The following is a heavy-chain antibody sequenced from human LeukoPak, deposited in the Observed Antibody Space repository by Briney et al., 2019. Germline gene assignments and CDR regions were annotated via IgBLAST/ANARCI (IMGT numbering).Heavy chain of an antibody. CDR3: VRGPHIAATSY. D-gene: IGHD6-25*01. CDR1: GFTFSDFW. CDR2: IKQDGSEK. V-gene: IGHV3-7*03. J-gene: IGHJ4*02. Sequence: GGSLRLSCAASGFTFSDFWMSWVRQAPGKGLEWVANIKQDGSEKQYVDSVKGRFAISRDNAKKSLYLQINTLRAEDTAVYYCVRGPHIAATSYWGQGTLVTVSS.